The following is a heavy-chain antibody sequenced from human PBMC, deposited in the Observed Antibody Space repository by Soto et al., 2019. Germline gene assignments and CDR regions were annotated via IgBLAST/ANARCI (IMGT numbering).Heavy chain of an antibody. V-gene: IGHV6-1*01. Sequence: SQTLSLTCAISGDSVSSNSAAWNWIRQSPSRGLEWLVRTYYRSKWYNDYAVSVKSRITINPDTSKNQFSLQLNSVTPEDTAVYYCARVETYCTHGVCGWFDPWGQGTLVTVSS. CDR2: TYYRSKWYN. CDR1: GDSVSSNSAA. CDR3: ARVETYCTHGVCGWFDP. D-gene: IGHD2-8*01. J-gene: IGHJ5*02.